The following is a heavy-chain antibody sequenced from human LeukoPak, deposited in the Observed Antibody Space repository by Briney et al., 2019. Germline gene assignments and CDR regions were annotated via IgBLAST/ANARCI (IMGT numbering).Heavy chain of an antibody. V-gene: IGHV3-23*01. Sequence: GGSLRLSCVGSGFTSIAYALTWARQAPGKGLEWASGISGGGVTTYYADSVKGRFTISRDNSKNTLYLQMNSLRADDTAIYYCARNQQLGGHSYYYYGMDVWGQGTTVTVSS. CDR1: GFTSIAYA. D-gene: IGHD3-16*01. CDR3: ARNQQLGGHSYYYYGMDV. CDR2: ISGGGVTT. J-gene: IGHJ6*02.